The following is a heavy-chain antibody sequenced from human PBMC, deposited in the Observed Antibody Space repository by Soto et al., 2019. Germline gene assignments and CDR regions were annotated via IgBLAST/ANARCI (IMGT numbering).Heavy chain of an antibody. Sequence: QVQLVQSGAEVKKPGSSVKVSCKASGGTFSSYTISWVRQAPGQGLEWMGRIIPILGIADYAQKFQGRVTITADKSTSTAYMERSSLRSEDTAVYYCASKDRIKNDYWGQGTLVTVSS. V-gene: IGHV1-69*02. D-gene: IGHD2-15*01. CDR3: ASKDRIKNDY. CDR2: IIPILGIA. CDR1: GGTFSSYT. J-gene: IGHJ4*02.